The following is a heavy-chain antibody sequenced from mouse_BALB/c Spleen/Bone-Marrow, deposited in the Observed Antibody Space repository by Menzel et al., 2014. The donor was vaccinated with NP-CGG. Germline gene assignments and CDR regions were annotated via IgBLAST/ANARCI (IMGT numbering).Heavy chain of an antibody. CDR1: GFAFSSYD. J-gene: IGHJ4*01. D-gene: IGHD2-3*01. Sequence: DVKLVESGGGLVKPGGSLKLSCAASGFAFSSYDMSWVRQTPEKRLEWVATISSGGSYTYYPDSVKGRFTISRDNARNTLYLQMSCLRSEDTALYYCARRWLLPYAMDYWGQGTSVTVSS. CDR2: ISSGGSYT. V-gene: IGHV5-9*02. CDR3: ARRWLLPYAMDY.